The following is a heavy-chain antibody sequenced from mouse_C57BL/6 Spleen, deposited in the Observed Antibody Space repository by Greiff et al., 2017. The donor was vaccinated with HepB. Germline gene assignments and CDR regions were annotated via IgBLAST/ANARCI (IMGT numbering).Heavy chain of an antibody. CDR1: GFTFSDYG. J-gene: IGHJ2*01. CDR2: ISSGSSTI. Sequence: EVKVEESGGGLVKPGGSLKLSCAASGFTFSDYGMHWVRQAPEKGLEWVAYISSGSSTIYYADTVKGRFTISRDNAKNTLFLQMTSLRSEDTAMYYCAKGPNYYGSSSFDYWGQGTTLTVSS. D-gene: IGHD1-1*01. CDR3: AKGPNYYGSSSFDY. V-gene: IGHV5-17*01.